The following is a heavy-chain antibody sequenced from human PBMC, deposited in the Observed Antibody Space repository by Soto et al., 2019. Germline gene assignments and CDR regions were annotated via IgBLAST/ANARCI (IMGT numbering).Heavy chain of an antibody. Sequence: EVQLVESGGGLVQPGGSLRLSCAASGFTFSSYSMNWVRQAPGKGLEWVSYISSSSSTIYYADSVKGRFTISRDNAKNSLYLQMNSLRDEDTAVYYCAREFRSGYEGVRSDYWGQGTLVTVSS. D-gene: IGHD5-12*01. V-gene: IGHV3-48*02. CDR1: GFTFSSYS. J-gene: IGHJ4*02. CDR2: ISSSSSTI. CDR3: AREFRSGYEGVRSDY.